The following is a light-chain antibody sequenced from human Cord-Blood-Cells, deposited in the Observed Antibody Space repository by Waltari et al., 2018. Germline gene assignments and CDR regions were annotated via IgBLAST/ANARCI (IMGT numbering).Light chain of an antibody. Sequence: QSALTQPASVSGSPGQSITISCTGTSSDVGSYNLVSWYQQHTGKAPKLMMYEGSKRPSWVSNRFSGSKSGNTASMTISGLQAEDESDYYCCSYSGSSTVVVFGGGTKLTVL. CDR2: EGS. J-gene: IGLJ2*01. CDR3: CSYSGSSTVVV. CDR1: SSDVGSYNL. V-gene: IGLV2-23*01.